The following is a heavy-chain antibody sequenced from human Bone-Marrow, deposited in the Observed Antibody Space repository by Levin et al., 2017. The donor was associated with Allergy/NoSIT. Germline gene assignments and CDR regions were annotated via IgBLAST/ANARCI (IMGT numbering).Heavy chain of an antibody. D-gene: IGHD6-6*01. J-gene: IGHJ4*02. V-gene: IGHV3-43D*03. Sequence: GGSLRLSCVASGFTFDDYAMHWLRQAPGKGLEWVSLVSWDGGSTYYADSVKGRFSISRDNTKNSLYLHMNSLRPEDTAFYYFANAMEASSLFDSWGRGTLVTVSS. CDR1: GFTFDDYA. CDR3: ANAMEASSLFDS. CDR2: VSWDGGST.